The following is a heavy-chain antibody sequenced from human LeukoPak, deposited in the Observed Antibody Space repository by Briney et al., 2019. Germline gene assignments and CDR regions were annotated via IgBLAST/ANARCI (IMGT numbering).Heavy chain of an antibody. J-gene: IGHJ4*02. CDR2: ISGSGGST. D-gene: IGHD3-22*01. Sequence: GGSPRLSCAVSGITLSNYGMSWVRQAPGKGLEWVAGISGSGGSTYYADSVKGRFTVSRDNPKNTLYLQMNSLRAEDTAFYFCAKRGVVIRVILVGFHKEANYFDSWGQGALVTVSS. V-gene: IGHV3-23*01. CDR1: GITLSNYG. CDR3: AKRGVVIRVILVGFHKEANYFDS.